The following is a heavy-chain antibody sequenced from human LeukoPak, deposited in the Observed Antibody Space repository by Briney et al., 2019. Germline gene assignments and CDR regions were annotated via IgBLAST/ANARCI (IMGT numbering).Heavy chain of an antibody. J-gene: IGHJ4*02. V-gene: IGHV3-30-3*01. CDR2: ISYDGSNK. CDR3: ARIRGSSWYDAAIDY. D-gene: IGHD6-13*01. Sequence: PGRSLRLSCAASGFAFSSYALHWVRQAPGKGLGWVAVISYDGSNKYYTDSVKGRFTISRDDSKNTLYLQMNSLIAEDTAVYYCARIRGSSWYDAAIDYWGQGTLVTVSS. CDR1: GFAFSSYA.